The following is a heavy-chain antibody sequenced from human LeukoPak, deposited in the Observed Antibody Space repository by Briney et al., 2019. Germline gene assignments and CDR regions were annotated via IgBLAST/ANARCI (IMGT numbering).Heavy chain of an antibody. CDR3: AREGYYDSSGYYLSGAFDI. Sequence: GASVKVSCKASGYTFTGYYMHWVRQAPGQGLEWMGWINPNSGGTNYAQKFQGRVTMTRDTSISTAYMELSRLRSDDTAVYYCAREGYYDSSGYYLSGAFDIWGQGTMVTVSS. CDR2: INPNSGGT. CDR1: GYTFTGYY. J-gene: IGHJ3*02. D-gene: IGHD3-22*01. V-gene: IGHV1-2*02.